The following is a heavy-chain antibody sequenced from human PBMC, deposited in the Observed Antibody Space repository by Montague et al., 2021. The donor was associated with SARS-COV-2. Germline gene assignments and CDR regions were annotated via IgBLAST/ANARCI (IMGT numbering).Heavy chain of an antibody. CDR3: ARWDPQTLTLIGLRGKSASDY. J-gene: IGHJ4*02. D-gene: IGHD4-23*01. CDR1: GDSIRSYY. V-gene: IGHV4-59*12. Sequence: SETLSLTCAVSGDSIRSYYWNWIRQPPGKGLEWVGFVYHNEDTKYIPSLKSRLTISVDTSKNQFSLKLSSVTAADTGVYYCARWDPQTLTLIGLRGKSASDYWGQGTLVTVSS. CDR2: VYHNEDT.